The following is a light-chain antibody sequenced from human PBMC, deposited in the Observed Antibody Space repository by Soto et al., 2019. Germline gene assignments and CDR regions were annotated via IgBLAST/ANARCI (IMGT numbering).Light chain of an antibody. J-gene: IGLJ2*01. CDR2: SNN. Sequence: QSVLTQPPSASGTPGQRVTLSCSGSSSNIGSNTVNWYQQLPGTAPQLLIYSNNRRPSGVPARFSGSKSGTSAALAISGLQSEDEADYYCAAWDDSLNGPVFGGGTKVTVL. CDR1: SSNIGSNT. CDR3: AAWDDSLNGPV. V-gene: IGLV1-44*01.